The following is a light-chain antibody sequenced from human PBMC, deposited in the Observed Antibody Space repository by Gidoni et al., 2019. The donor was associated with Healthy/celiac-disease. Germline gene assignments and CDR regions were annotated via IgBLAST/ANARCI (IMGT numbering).Light chain of an antibody. CDR3: QQRSNYT. CDR1: QSVSSY. Sequence: EIGLKQSPATLSLSPGERATLSCRSSQSVSSYLAWYQQKPGQAPRLLIYDASNRATGIPARFSGSGSGTDFTLTIRSLEPEDFAVYYCQQRSNYTFGQGTKLEIK. J-gene: IGKJ2*01. CDR2: DAS. V-gene: IGKV3-11*01.